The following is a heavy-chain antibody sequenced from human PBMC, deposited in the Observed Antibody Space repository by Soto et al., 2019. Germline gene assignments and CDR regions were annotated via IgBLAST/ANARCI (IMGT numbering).Heavy chain of an antibody. Sequence: QVQLVQSGAEVKKPGSSVKVSCKASGGTFSNYAITWVRQAPGQGLEWLGRIIPIFGTTDYAQKFQGRVTITADESTTTAYIELGSLRSDDTAVYYSAKDGGREGGFGTWFDPWGQGTLVTVS. V-gene: IGHV1-69*15. D-gene: IGHD6-25*01. CDR2: IIPIFGTT. CDR3: AKDGGREGGFGTWFDP. CDR1: GGTFSNYA. J-gene: IGHJ5*02.